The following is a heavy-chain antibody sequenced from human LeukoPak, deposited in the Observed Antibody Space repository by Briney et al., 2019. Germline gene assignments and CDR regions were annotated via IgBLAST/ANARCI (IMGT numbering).Heavy chain of an antibody. D-gene: IGHD4-17*01. CDR2: LDSEEYDT. V-gene: IGHV1-24*01. J-gene: IGHJ4*02. Sequence: GASVKVSCKVSGYTLTALALHWVRQAPGKGFEWIGGLDSEEYDTIYAQKFQGRVTMTEDTSTDTAYMELSSLYFEDTAVYYCATLEPEPGDFGGLAYWGQGTLVTVSS. CDR3: ATLEPEPGDFGGLAY. CDR1: GYTLTALA.